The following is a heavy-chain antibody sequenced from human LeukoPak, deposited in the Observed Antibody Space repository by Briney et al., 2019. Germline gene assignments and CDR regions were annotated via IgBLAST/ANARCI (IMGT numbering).Heavy chain of an antibody. V-gene: IGHV4-30-2*01. J-gene: IGHJ3*02. D-gene: IGHD3-22*01. Sequence: SETLSLTSTVSGGSISSGGYYWSWLRQPPGKGLEWIGYIYHSGSTYYNPSLKSRVTISVDRSKNQFSLKLSSVTAADTAVYYCARVGYDSRGRTDAFDIWGQGTMVTVSS. CDR3: ARVGYDSRGRTDAFDI. CDR1: GGSISSGGYY. CDR2: IYHSGST.